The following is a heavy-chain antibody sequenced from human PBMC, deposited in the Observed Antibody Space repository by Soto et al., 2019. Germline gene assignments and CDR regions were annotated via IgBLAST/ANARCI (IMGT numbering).Heavy chain of an antibody. J-gene: IGHJ4*02. Sequence: SETLSLTCTVSGGSISSYYWSWIRQPPGKGLEWIGYIYYSGSTNYNPSLKSRVTISVDTSKNQFSVKLSSVTAADTAVYYCASAGIAAAGTILFDYWGQGTLVTVSS. CDR2: IYYSGST. CDR3: ASAGIAAAGTILFDY. D-gene: IGHD6-13*01. CDR1: GGSISSYY. V-gene: IGHV4-59*08.